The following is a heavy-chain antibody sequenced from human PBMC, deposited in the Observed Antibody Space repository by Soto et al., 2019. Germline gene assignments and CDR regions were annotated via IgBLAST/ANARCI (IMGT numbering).Heavy chain of an antibody. CDR3: ARGGGCSGGSCNFDY. CDR1: GFTFCSYS. CDR2: ISSSSSTI. V-gene: IGHV3-48*01. D-gene: IGHD2-15*01. J-gene: IGHJ4*02. Sequence: EVPLVESGGGLVQPGGSLRLSCAASGFTFCSYSMNWVRQAPGKGLEWVSYISSSSSTIYYADSVKGRFTISRDNAKNSLYLQMNSLRAEDTAVYYCARGGGCSGGSCNFDYWGQGTLVTVSS.